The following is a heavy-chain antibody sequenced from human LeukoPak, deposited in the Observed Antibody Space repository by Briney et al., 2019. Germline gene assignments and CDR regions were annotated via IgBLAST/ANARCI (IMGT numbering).Heavy chain of an antibody. CDR3: ARRGIPDSSSWPSYYFDY. CDR2: IYTSGST. D-gene: IGHD6-13*01. Sequence: SETLSLTCTVSGGSISSYYWGWIRQPAGKGLEWIGRIYTSGSTNYNPSLKSRVTMSVDTSKNQFSLKLSSVTAADTAVYYCARRGIPDSSSWPSYYFDYWGQGTLVTVSS. J-gene: IGHJ4*02. CDR1: GGSISSYY. V-gene: IGHV4-4*07.